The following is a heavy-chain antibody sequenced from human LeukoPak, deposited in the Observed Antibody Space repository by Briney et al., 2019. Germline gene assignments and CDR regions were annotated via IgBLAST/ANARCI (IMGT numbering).Heavy chain of an antibody. CDR3: ARDNSVGETAWWFDP. V-gene: IGHV1-46*01. Sequence: GASVKVSCKASGGTFSNYAISWVRQAPGQGLEWMGIINPSGGSTSYAQKFQGRVTMTRDMSTSTVYMELTSLTSDDTAVYYCARDNSVGETAWWFDPWGQGTLVTVSS. CDR1: GGTFSNYA. J-gene: IGHJ5*02. D-gene: IGHD1-26*01. CDR2: INPSGGST.